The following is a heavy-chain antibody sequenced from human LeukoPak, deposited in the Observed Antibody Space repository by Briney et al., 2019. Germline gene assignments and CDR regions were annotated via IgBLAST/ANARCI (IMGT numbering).Heavy chain of an antibody. CDR1: GFTVSSNY. J-gene: IGHJ2*01. D-gene: IGHD4-17*01. Sequence: GGSLRLSCAASGFTVSSNYMSWVRQAPGKGLVWVSRMNDDGSGISYADSVKGRFTISRDHAKNTLYLLMNSLRAEDTAVYYCARETTVSREWYFDLWGRGTLVTVAS. CDR2: MNDDGSGI. V-gene: IGHV3-74*01. CDR3: ARETTVSREWYFDL.